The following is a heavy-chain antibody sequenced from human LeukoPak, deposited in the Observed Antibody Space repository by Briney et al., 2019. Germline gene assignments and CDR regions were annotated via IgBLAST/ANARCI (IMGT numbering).Heavy chain of an antibody. CDR3: AISAGSGSYYNWFDP. CDR1: GYSFTSYW. D-gene: IGHD3-10*01. V-gene: IGHV5-10-1*01. Sequence: GESLRISCKGPGYSFTSYWISWVRQMPGKGLEWMGRIDPSDSYTNYSPSFQGHVTISADKSISTAYLQWSSLKASDTAMYYCAISAGSGSYYNWFDPWGQGTLVTVSS. J-gene: IGHJ5*02. CDR2: IDPSDSYT.